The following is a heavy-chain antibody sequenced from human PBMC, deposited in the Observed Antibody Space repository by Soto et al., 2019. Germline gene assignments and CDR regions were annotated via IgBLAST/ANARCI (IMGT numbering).Heavy chain of an antibody. Sequence: ASVKVSCKASGYNFTNYHIHWVRQAPGQGLEWMGWISLYNGNTNYAQQFQGRVTMTTDTSTSTAYMELRSLRSDDTAMYFCAIYHLELFRFDYWGQGTLVTVSS. CDR3: AIYHLELFRFDY. D-gene: IGHD2-2*01. J-gene: IGHJ4*02. CDR1: GYNFTNYH. CDR2: ISLYNGNT. V-gene: IGHV1-18*04.